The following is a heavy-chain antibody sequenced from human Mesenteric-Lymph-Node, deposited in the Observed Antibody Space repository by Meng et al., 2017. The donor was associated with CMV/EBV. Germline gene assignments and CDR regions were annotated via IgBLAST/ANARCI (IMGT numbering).Heavy chain of an antibody. CDR3: VRHAGDCSGGSCLEYFLY. CDR1: ISNSKNY. J-gene: IGHJ1*01. Sequence: ISNSKNYWGWIRQPPGKGLEWIGSNYYTGNAYYNPSLKSRVTISVDTSKNQFSLKLSSVTAADTAVYYCVRHAGDCSGGSCLEYFLYWGQGTLVTVSS. D-gene: IGHD2-15*01. CDR2: NYYTGNA. V-gene: IGHV4-39*01.